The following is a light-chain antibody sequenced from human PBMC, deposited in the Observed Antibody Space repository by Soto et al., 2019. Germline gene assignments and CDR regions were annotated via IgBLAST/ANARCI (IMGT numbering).Light chain of an antibody. CDR1: QGISSY. J-gene: IGKJ1*01. Sequence: IQITHSPSSPSASVGDRVTITCRASQGISSYLAWYQQKPGKAPKLLIYAASTLQSGVPSRFSGRGSGTDFTLTISCLQSEDFATYYCQQYYSYPRTFGQGTKVDIK. V-gene: IGKV1-8*01. CDR2: AAS. CDR3: QQYYSYPRT.